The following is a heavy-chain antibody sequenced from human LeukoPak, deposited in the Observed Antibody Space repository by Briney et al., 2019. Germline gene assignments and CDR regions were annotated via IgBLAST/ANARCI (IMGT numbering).Heavy chain of an antibody. CDR2: ISSSSSYI. CDR1: GFTFSDYY. V-gene: IGHV3-11*06. Sequence: GGSLRLSCAASGFTFSDYYMSWIRQAPGKGLEWVSSISSSSSYIYYADSVKGRFTISRDNAKNSLYLQMNSLRAEDTAVYYCARDSGGSRGYCSSTSCQYRALLEKSFVYWGQGTLVTVSS. CDR3: ARDSGGSRGYCSSTSCQYRALLEKSFVY. J-gene: IGHJ4*02. D-gene: IGHD2-2*03.